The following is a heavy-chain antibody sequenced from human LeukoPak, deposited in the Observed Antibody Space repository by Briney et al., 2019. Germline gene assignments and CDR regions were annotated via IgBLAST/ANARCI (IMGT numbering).Heavy chain of an antibody. Sequence: GGSLRLSCAASGFTFSSYGMHWVRQAPGKGLEWVAVIWYDGSSKYYADSVKGRFTISRDNSKNTLYLQMNSLRAEDTAVYYCARDPDYYGSGSYLDYWGQGTLVTVSS. J-gene: IGHJ4*02. D-gene: IGHD3-10*01. CDR3: ARDPDYYGSGSYLDY. CDR2: IWYDGSSK. V-gene: IGHV3-33*01. CDR1: GFTFSSYG.